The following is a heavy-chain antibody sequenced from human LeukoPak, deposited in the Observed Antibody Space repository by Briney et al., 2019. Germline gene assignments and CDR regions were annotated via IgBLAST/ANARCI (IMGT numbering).Heavy chain of an antibody. CDR1: GGSFSGYY. CDR3: ARGRITMVRGVNYWFDP. J-gene: IGHJ5*02. V-gene: IGHV4-34*01. D-gene: IGHD3-10*01. CDR2: LNHSGSI. Sequence: SETLSLTCAVYGGSFSGYYWSWIRQPPAKGLVWIGELNHSGSINYNPSLKSRVTISVDTSKNQFSLKLSSVTAADTAVYYCARGRITMVRGVNYWFDPWGQGTLVTVSS.